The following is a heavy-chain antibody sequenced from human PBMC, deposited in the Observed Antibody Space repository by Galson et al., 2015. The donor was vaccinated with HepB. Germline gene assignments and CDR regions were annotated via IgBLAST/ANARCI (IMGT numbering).Heavy chain of an antibody. J-gene: IGHJ4*02. D-gene: IGHD5-24*01. CDR1: GFTFSSYG. Sequence: SLRLSCAASGFTFSSYGMHWVRQAPGKGLEWVAVISYDGSNKYYADSVKGRFTISRDNSKNTLYLQMNSLRAEDTAVYYCAKDPSRDGYIIGGHDYWGQGTLVTVSS. CDR2: ISYDGSNK. V-gene: IGHV3-30*18. CDR3: AKDPSRDGYIIGGHDY.